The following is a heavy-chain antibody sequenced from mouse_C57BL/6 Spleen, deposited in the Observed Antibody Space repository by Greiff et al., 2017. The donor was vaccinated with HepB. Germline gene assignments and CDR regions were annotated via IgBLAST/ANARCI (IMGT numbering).Heavy chain of an antibody. Sequence: VKLQESGAELARPGASVKLSCKASGYTFTSYGISWVKQRTGQGLEWIGEIYPRSGNTYYNEKFKGKATLTADKSSSTAYMELRSLTSEDSAVYFCARYHYGNYFDYWGQGTTLTVSS. CDR2: IYPRSGNT. CDR1: GYTFTSYG. CDR3: ARYHYGNYFDY. J-gene: IGHJ2*01. D-gene: IGHD2-1*01. V-gene: IGHV1-81*01.